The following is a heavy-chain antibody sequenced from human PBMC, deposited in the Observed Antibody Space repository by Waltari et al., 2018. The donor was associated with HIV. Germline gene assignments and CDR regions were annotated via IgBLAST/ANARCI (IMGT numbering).Heavy chain of an antibody. Sequence: EVQLLESGGGLVQPGGSVRLSCAASGFTFWNYAINWVRQAPGKGLEWVSAISGRGGSTHYADSVKGRFSISRDNSKNTLYLQMNSLRPEDTAIYYCAKGGRAVAGNWFDPWGQGTLVTVSS. J-gene: IGHJ5*02. CDR1: GFTFWNYA. V-gene: IGHV3-23*01. D-gene: IGHD6-19*01. CDR2: ISGRGGST. CDR3: AKGGRAVAGNWFDP.